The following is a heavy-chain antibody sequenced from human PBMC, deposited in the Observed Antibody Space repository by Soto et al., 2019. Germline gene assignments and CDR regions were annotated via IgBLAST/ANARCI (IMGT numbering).Heavy chain of an antibody. CDR2: ISYDGSNK. Sequence: PGGSLRLSCAASGFTFSSYGMHWVRQAPGKGLEWVAVISYDGSNKYYADSVKGRFTISRDNSKNTLYLQMNSLRAEDTAVYYCATHDSAYSYCSKNIDYWGQGTPVTVSS. V-gene: IGHV3-30*03. D-gene: IGHD5-18*01. CDR1: GFTFSSYG. CDR3: ATHDSAYSYCSKNIDY. J-gene: IGHJ4*02.